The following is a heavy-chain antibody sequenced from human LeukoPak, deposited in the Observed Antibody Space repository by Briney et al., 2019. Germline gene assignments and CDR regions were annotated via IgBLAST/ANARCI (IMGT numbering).Heavy chain of an antibody. CDR1: GGSFSGYY. CDR3: ARPKGNTIIGGYYGY. J-gene: IGHJ4*02. D-gene: IGHD3-3*01. Sequence: SETLSLTCAVYGGSFSGYYWSWIRQPPGKGLEWVGEINHSGSTNYNPSLKRRVSISVDTSKNQFFLKLSSVTAADAAVYYCARPKGNTIIGGYYGYWGQGTLVTVSS. CDR2: INHSGST. V-gene: IGHV4-34*01.